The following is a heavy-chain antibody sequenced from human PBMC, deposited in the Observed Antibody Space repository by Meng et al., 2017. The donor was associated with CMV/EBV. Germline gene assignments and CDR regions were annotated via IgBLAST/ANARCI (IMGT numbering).Heavy chain of an antibody. CDR1: GFTVSSNY. Sequence: GGSLRLSCAASGFTVSSNYMSWVRQAPGKGLEWVGRIKSKTDGGTTDYAAPVKGRFTISRDDSKNTLYLQMNSLKTEDTAVYYCTTGVGYCSSTSCWPVGYWGQGTLVTVSS. J-gene: IGHJ4*02. D-gene: IGHD2-2*01. CDR2: IKSKTDGGTT. CDR3: TTGVGYCSSTSCWPVGY. V-gene: IGHV3-15*01.